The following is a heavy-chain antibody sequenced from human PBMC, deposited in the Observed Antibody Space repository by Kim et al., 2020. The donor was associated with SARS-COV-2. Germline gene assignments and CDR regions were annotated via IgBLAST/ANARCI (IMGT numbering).Heavy chain of an antibody. CDR3: ARGVSGVGIAVAGTFFSQDDAFDI. CDR2: TYYRSKWYN. V-gene: IGHV6-1*01. D-gene: IGHD6-19*01. Sequence: SQTLSLTCAISGDSVSSNSAAWNWIRQSPSRGLEWLGRTYYRSKWYNDYAVSVKSRITINPDTSKNQFSLQLNSVTPEDTAVYYCARGVSGVGIAVAGTFFSQDDAFDIWGQGTMVTVSS. CDR1: GDSVSSNSAA. J-gene: IGHJ3*02.